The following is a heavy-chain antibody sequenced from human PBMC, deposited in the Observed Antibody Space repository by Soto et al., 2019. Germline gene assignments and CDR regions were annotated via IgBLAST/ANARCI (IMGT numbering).Heavy chain of an antibody. D-gene: IGHD2-2*01. CDR2: ISAYNGNT. V-gene: IGHV1-18*01. CDR3: ARELGSTSCYEDCDAFDI. CDR1: GYTFTSYG. J-gene: IGHJ3*02. Sequence: QVQLVQSGAEVKKPGASVKVSCKASGYTFTSYGISWVRQAPGQGLEWMGWISAYNGNTNYAQKLQGRVTMTTDTSTSTAYMELRSLRSDDTAVYYCARELGSTSCYEDCDAFDIWGQATMVTVSS.